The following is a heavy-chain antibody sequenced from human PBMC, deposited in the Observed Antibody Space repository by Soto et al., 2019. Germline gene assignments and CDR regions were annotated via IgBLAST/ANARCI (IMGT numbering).Heavy chain of an antibody. Sequence: QVQLQQWGAGLFKPSETLSLTYAVYGGSFSGYYWSWIRHHQGKGLEWIGEINHSGSTNYNPSLKSRVTISVDTSKNQFSLKLSSVTAADTAVYYCARGQNGDLDYWGQGTLVTVSS. D-gene: IGHD4-17*01. CDR2: INHSGST. V-gene: IGHV4-34*01. CDR3: ARGQNGDLDY. CDR1: GGSFSGYY. J-gene: IGHJ4*02.